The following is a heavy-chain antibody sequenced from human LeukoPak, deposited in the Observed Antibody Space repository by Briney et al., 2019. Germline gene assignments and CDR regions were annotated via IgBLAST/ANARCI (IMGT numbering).Heavy chain of an antibody. CDR2: ISGSGGST. J-gene: IGHJ6*02. D-gene: IGHD3-9*01. Sequence: GGSLRLSCAASGFTFSSYAMSWVRQAPGKGLEWVSAISGSGGSTYYADSVKGRLTISRDNSKNTLYLQMNSLRAEDTAVYYCAKDRKVLRYFDWSLHYYYGMDVWGQGTTVTVSS. CDR1: GFTFSSYA. CDR3: AKDRKVLRYFDWSLHYYYGMDV. V-gene: IGHV3-23*01.